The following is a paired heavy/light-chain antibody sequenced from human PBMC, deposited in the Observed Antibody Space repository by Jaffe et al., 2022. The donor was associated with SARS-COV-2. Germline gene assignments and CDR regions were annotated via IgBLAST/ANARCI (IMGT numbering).Heavy chain of an antibody. CDR3: AQTYASGNFQH. J-gene: IGHJ1*01. CDR1: GFTVSDNY. D-gene: IGHD3-10*01. V-gene: IGHV3-53*02. Sequence: EVQLVETGGGLIQPGGSLRLSCAASGFTVSDNYMSWVRQAPGKGLEWVSIIYSGGSTYYTDSVKGRFTISRDNSKNTLYLQMNSLRAEDTAVYYCAQTYASGNFQHWGQGTLVTVSS. CDR2: IYSGGST.
Light chain of an antibody. V-gene: IGKV3-15*01. CDR3: QQYSHWPPIT. CDR2: GAS. J-gene: IGKJ5*01. CDR1: QSVRSN. Sequence: EIVMTQSPATLSVSPGERATLSCRASQSVRSNLAWYQQKPGQAPRLLIYGASTRATGISARFSGSGSGTEFTLTISSLQSEDFAVYYCQQYSHWPPITFGQGTRLEIK.